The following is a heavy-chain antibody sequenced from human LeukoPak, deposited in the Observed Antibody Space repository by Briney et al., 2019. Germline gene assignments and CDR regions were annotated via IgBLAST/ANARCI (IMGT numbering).Heavy chain of an antibody. D-gene: IGHD3-22*01. CDR2: ISSGSSYI. J-gene: IGHJ4*02. CDR1: GFTFSSYS. CDR3: ASNPQTMIVVVDDY. Sequence: GGSLRLSCAASGFTFSSYSMNWVRQAPGKGLEWVSSISSGSSYIYYADSVKGRFTISRDNAKNSLYLQMNSLRAEDTAVYYCASNPQTMIVVVDDYWGQGTLVTVSS. V-gene: IGHV3-21*01.